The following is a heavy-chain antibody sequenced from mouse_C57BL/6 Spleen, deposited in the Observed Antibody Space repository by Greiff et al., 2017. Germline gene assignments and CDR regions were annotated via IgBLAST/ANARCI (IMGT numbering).Heavy chain of an antibody. D-gene: IGHD1-1*01. CDR2: IDPSDSYT. J-gene: IGHJ2*01. CDR1: GYTFTSYW. Sequence: VQLQQPGAELVMPAASVKLSCKASGYTFTSYWMHWVKQRPGQGLEWIGEIDPSDSYTNYNQKFKGKSTLTVDKSSSTAYMQLSSLTSEDSAVYYCAIGDYGSSYVGYWGQGTTLTVSS. CDR3: AIGDYGSSYVGY. V-gene: IGHV1-69*01.